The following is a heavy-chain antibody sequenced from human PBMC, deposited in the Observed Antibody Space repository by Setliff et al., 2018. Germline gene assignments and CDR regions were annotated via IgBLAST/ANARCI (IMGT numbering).Heavy chain of an antibody. D-gene: IGHD6-6*01. J-gene: IGHJ4*02. V-gene: IGHV4-61*10. CDR1: GGSISSGTYY. CDR2: IYSSGNI. CDR3: TSTPRGGINITTRAGAFDS. Sequence: SETLSLTCTVSGGSISSGTYYWSWIRQPAGKGLEWIGHIYSSGNINYNPSLVSRVTISIDTSKNQFSLRLTSVTAADTAVYYCTSTPRGGINITTRAGAFDSWGQGTLVTVSS.